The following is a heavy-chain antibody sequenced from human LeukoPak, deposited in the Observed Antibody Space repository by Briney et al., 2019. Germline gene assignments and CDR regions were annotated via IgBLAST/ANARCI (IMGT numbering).Heavy chain of an antibody. Sequence: SETLSLTCAVYGGSFSGYYWSWIRQPPGKGLEWIGEINYSGSTNYNPSLKSRVTISVDTSKNQFSLKLSSVTAADSAVYYCARGTLDSSGEGLDYWGQGTLVTVSS. D-gene: IGHD3-22*01. CDR1: GGSFSGYY. CDR2: INYSGST. V-gene: IGHV4-34*01. CDR3: ARGTLDSSGEGLDY. J-gene: IGHJ4*02.